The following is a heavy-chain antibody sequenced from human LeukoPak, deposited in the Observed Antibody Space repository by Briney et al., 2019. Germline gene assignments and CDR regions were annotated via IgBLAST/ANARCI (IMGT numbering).Heavy chain of an antibody. J-gene: IGHJ4*02. V-gene: IGHV3-30*04. CDR2: ISYDGSNK. CDR3: ASSYDSSGYYYY. Sequence: GGSLRLSCAASGFTFSSYAMHWVRQAPGKGLEWVAVISYDGSNKYYADSVKGRFTISRDNSKNTLYLQMNSLRAEDTAVYYCASSYDSSGYYYYWGQGTLVTVSS. D-gene: IGHD3-22*01. CDR1: GFTFSSYA.